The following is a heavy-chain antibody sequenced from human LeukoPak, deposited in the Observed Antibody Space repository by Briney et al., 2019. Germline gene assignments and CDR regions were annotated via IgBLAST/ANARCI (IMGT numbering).Heavy chain of an antibody. CDR2: IYYSGST. V-gene: IGHV4-39*01. Sequence: SETLSLTCTVSGGSISSSSYYWGWIRQPPGKGREWIGSIYYSGSTYYNPSLKSRVTISVDTSKNQFSLKLSSVTAADTAVYYCARLDIVVVGTNWFDPWGQGTLVTVSS. CDR1: GGSISSSSYY. D-gene: IGHD2-2*01. CDR3: ARLDIVVVGTNWFDP. J-gene: IGHJ5*02.